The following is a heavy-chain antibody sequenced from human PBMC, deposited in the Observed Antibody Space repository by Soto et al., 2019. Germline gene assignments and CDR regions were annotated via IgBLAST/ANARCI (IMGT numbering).Heavy chain of an antibody. J-gene: IGHJ6*02. CDR2: IYPGDSDT. CDR3: ARTAAAGKYYYGVDV. D-gene: IGHD6-13*01. CDR1: GYSFTSYW. Sequence: GESLKISCKGCGYSFTSYWISWVRQMPGKGLEWMGIIYPGDSDTRYSPSFQGQVTISADKSISTAYLQWSSLKASDTAMYYCARTAAAGKYYYGVDVWGQGTTVTVSS. V-gene: IGHV5-51*01.